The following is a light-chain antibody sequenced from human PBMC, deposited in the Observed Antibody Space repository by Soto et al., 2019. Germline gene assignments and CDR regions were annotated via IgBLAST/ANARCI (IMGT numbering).Light chain of an antibody. CDR3: SSDTSSSTFV. CDR1: SSDVGGYNY. Sequence: QSVLTQPASVSGSPGQSITISCTGTSSDVGGYNYVSWYQQHPGKAPKLMIYDVNNRPSGVSNRFSGSKSGNTASLTISGLQAEDEADYYCSSDTSSSTFVFGTGTKLTVL. CDR2: DVN. V-gene: IGLV2-14*01. J-gene: IGLJ1*01.